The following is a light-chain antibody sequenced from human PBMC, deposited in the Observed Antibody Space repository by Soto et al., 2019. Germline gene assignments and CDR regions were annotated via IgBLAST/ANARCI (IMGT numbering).Light chain of an antibody. CDR3: QQYDTSPWT. CDR2: GAS. Sequence: EIVLTQSPGTLSLSPGERATLSCRASQSVSSSFLAWYQQKPGQAPRLLIYGASSRATGIPDRFSGSGSGTGFTLTISRLEPEAFAVYYCQQYDTSPWTFGQGTKVEIK. J-gene: IGKJ1*01. CDR1: QSVSSSF. V-gene: IGKV3-20*01.